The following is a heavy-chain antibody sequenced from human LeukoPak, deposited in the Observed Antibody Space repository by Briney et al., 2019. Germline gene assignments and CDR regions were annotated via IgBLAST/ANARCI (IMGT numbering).Heavy chain of an antibody. V-gene: IGHV3-21*01. D-gene: IGHD3-22*01. J-gene: IGHJ3*02. CDR2: ISSSSSDI. CDR3: ARGHTMTNLDAFDI. CDR1: GFTFSSYS. Sequence: GGSLRLSCAASGFTFSSYSMNWVRQAPGKGLEWVSSISSSSSDIYDADSVKGRFTISRENAKNSLYLQMNSLRAGDTAVYYCARGHTMTNLDAFDIWGQGTMVTVSS.